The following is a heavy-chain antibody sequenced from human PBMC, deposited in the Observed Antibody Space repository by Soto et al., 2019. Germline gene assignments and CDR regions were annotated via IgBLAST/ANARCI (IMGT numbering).Heavy chain of an antibody. D-gene: IGHD3-22*01. V-gene: IGHV3-33*01. CDR1: GFTFSSYG. CDR2: IWYDGSNK. Sequence: ALRLSCAASGFTFSSYGMHWVRQAPGKGLEWVAVIWYDGSNKYYADSVKGRFTISRDNSKNTLYLQMNSLRAEDTAVYYCARDFPYYYDSSGYSPFDYWGQGTLVTVSS. CDR3: ARDFPYYYDSSGYSPFDY. J-gene: IGHJ4*02.